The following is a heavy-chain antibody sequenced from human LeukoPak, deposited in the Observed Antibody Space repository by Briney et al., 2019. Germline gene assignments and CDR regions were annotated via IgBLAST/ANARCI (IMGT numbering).Heavy chain of an antibody. J-gene: IGHJ4*02. CDR2: IKSKTDGGTT. V-gene: IGHV3-15*01. CDR1: GFTFSNAW. CDR3: TTGARGY. Sequence: GSLRLSCAASGFTFSNAWMRLVRQAPGKGVEWVGRIKSKTDGGTTDYAAPVKGRFTISRDHSTNTLYLQMNSLQTEDTAVYFCTTGARGYWGQGTLVTVSS.